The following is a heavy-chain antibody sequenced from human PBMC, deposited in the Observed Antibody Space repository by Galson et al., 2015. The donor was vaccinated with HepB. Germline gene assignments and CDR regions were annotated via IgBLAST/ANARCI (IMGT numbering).Heavy chain of an antibody. D-gene: IGHD3-22*01. Sequence: SLRLSCAASGFTFDDHTMQWVRQVPGKGLEWVASISGSGSSTYYADSVKGRFTITRDNSLDTVDLQMDSLRVDDTAVYYCAKDYLPYYDRWGSYSDLYYFDYWGQGTLVTVSS. J-gene: IGHJ4*02. CDR3: AKDYLPYYDRWGSYSDLYYFDY. CDR1: GFTFDDHT. CDR2: ISGSGSST. V-gene: IGHV3-23*01.